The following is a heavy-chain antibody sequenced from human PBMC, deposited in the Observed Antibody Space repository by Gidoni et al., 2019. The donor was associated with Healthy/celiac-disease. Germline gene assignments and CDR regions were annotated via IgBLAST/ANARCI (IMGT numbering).Heavy chain of an antibody. V-gene: IGHV4-59*01. D-gene: IGHD6-6*01. CDR3: ARMSIPHYWFDP. CDR2: IYYSGST. CDR1: GGSISSYY. Sequence: QVQLQESGPGLVKPSETLSLTCTVSGGSISSYYWSWIRQPPGKGLEWIGYIYYSGSTNYNPSLKSRVTISVDTSKNQFSLKLSSVTAADTAVYYCARMSIPHYWFDPWGQGTLVTVSS. J-gene: IGHJ5*02.